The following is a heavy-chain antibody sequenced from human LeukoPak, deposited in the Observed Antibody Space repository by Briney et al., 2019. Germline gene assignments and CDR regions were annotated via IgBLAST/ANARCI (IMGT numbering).Heavy chain of an antibody. Sequence: GGSLRLSCAASGFPFSVYAMTWVRQAPGKGLEWVSVINGVGGATYYADSVKGRFTISRDNSKYTLYLQMNSLGAEDTAIYYCAKDTIVLGFASDFDYWGQGTLVTVSS. CDR3: AKDTIVLGFASDFDY. D-gene: IGHD3-22*01. J-gene: IGHJ4*02. CDR2: INGVGGAT. V-gene: IGHV3-23*01. CDR1: GFPFSVYA.